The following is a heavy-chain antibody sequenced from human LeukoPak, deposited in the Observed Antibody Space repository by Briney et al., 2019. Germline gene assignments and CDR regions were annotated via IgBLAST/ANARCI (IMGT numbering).Heavy chain of an antibody. Sequence: SETLSLTCTVSGGSISTYYWNWIRQPPGKGLEWIGYIHYTGSANYNPSLKSRVIISVYTSKNQFSLKLTSVTAADTAVYYCARGNVSLWFGELQNYYGMDVWGQGTTVTVSS. J-gene: IGHJ6*02. V-gene: IGHV4-59*01. CDR2: IHYTGSA. CDR1: GGSISTYY. CDR3: ARGNVSLWFGELQNYYGMDV. D-gene: IGHD3-10*01.